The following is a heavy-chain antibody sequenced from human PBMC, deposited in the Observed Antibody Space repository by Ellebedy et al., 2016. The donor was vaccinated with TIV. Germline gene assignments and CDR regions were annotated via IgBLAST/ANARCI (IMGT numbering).Heavy chain of an antibody. V-gene: IGHV3-33*01. CDR3: ARDLKWAIDY. Sequence: GESLKISCAASGFTFSSYGMHWVRQAPGKGLEWVAVIWYDGSNKYYADSVKGRFTISRDNSKNTLYLQMNSLRAEDTAVYYCARDLKWAIDYWGQGTLVTVSS. J-gene: IGHJ4*02. D-gene: IGHD1-26*01. CDR2: IWYDGSNK. CDR1: GFTFSSYG.